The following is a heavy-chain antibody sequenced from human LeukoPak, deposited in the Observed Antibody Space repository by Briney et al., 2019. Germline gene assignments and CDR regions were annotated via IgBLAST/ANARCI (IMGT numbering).Heavy chain of an antibody. V-gene: IGHV3-9*01. CDR3: AKVRGTYSSGYFFDY. CDR1: GFTFDNYA. CDR2: ISWNSGYI. Sequence: PPGRSLRLSCAASGFTFDNYAMHWVRQAPGKGLEWLSIISWNSGYIGYADSVKGRFTISRDNAKKSLDLQMNSLRAEDTASYYCAKVRGTYSSGYFFDYWGQGPLVTVSS. J-gene: IGHJ4*02. D-gene: IGHD6-19*01.